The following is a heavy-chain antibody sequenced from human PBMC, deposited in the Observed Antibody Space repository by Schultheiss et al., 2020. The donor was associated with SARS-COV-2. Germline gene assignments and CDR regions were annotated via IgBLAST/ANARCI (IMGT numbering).Heavy chain of an antibody. J-gene: IGHJ2*01. D-gene: IGHD3-22*01. CDR1: GFTFSSYD. CDR3: ARIGYYDSSGYYAGWYFDL. CDR2: IGTAGDT. V-gene: IGHV3-13*04. Sequence: GGSLRLSCAASGFTFSSYDMHWVRQATGKGLEWVSAIGTAGDTYYQGSVKGRFTISRDNAKNSLYLQMNSLRAEDTAVYYCARIGYYDSSGYYAGWYFDLWGRGTLVTVSS.